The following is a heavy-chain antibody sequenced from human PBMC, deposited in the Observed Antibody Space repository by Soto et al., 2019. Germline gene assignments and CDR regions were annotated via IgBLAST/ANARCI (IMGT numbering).Heavy chain of an antibody. CDR3: ARTVTIVEPAFSLENYYYHGMDV. J-gene: IGHJ6*02. Sequence: PGESLKISCKVSGSTFSPYWIAWVRQMPGKGPEWMVLIYPGDSDTRYSPSFQGQVKISADRSTTTAFLQWKSLKASDTAIYYWARTVTIVEPAFSLENYYYHGMDVWGPGTKVTVS. CDR2: IYPGDSDT. CDR1: GSTFSPYW. V-gene: IGHV5-51*01. D-gene: IGHD1-26*01.